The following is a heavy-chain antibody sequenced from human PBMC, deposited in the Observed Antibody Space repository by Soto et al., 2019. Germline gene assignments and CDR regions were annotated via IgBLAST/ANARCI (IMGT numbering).Heavy chain of an antibody. J-gene: IGHJ3*02. CDR1: GYTFTSYG. Sequence: ASVKVSFKASGYTFTSYGISWVRQAPGQGLEWTGWISAYNGNTNYAQKLQGRVTMTTXTXXXXAXMXLXXXXSDXTAVYYCAREVAEPTNDAFDIWGQGTMVTVSS. CDR2: ISAYNGNT. CDR3: AREVAEPTNDAFDI. V-gene: IGHV1-18*01. D-gene: IGHD6-19*01.